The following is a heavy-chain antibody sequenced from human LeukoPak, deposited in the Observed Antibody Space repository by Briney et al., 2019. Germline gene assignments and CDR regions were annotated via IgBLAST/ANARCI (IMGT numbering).Heavy chain of an antibody. V-gene: IGHV3-23*01. D-gene: IGHD6-13*01. J-gene: IGHJ4*02. CDR3: AKPLSAASSTDFHY. Sequence: HSGGSLRLSCAASGFTFSSYAMSWVRQAPGKGLDWVSAISGSGTTTYYADSVKGRFTISRDISKNTLYLQMNSLRAEDTAVYYCAKPLSAASSTDFHYWGQGTLVTVSS. CDR1: GFTFSSYA. CDR2: ISGSGTTT.